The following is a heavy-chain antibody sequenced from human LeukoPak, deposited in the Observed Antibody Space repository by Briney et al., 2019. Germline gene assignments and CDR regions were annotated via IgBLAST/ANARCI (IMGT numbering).Heavy chain of an antibody. D-gene: IGHD1-26*01. CDR2: ISGSGVTT. V-gene: IGHV3-23*01. J-gene: IGHJ1*01. Sequence: LSLTCAVYGGSFSGYYWSWVRQAPGKGLDWVSAISGSGVTTHYAGSVKGRFSISRDNSKNTLYLQMNSLRAEDTALYYCAKKVVVGATSPYSDFQDWGQGTLVTVSS. CDR1: GGSFSGYY. CDR3: AKKVVVGATSPYSDFQD.